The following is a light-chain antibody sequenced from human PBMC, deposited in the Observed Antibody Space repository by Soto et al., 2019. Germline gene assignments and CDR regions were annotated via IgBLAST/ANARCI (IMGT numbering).Light chain of an antibody. V-gene: IGKV1-6*01. J-gene: IGKJ4*01. CDR2: AAS. Sequence: IQMTQAPSTLFASVGDRVTITCRASQSISSYLNWFQQTPGKAPKLLIYAASSLQSGVPSRFSGSGSGTDFTLTISSLQPEDFATYYCIQDYNYPLTFGGGTKVDIK. CDR1: QSISSY. CDR3: IQDYNYPLT.